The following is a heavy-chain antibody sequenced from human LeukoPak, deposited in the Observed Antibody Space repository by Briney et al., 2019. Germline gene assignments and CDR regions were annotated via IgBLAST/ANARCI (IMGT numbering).Heavy chain of an antibody. D-gene: IGHD5-18*01. CDR1: GYTFTNNH. V-gene: IGHV1-2*02. CDR3: ASIPIQLWLGAFDI. Sequence: ASVKVSCKASGYTFTNNHIHWVRQAPGQGLEWMGIINPSTGSTTYAQKFQGRVTMTRDTSISTAYMELSRLRSDDTAVYYCASIPIQLWLGAFDIWGQGTMVTVSS. J-gene: IGHJ3*02. CDR2: INPSTGST.